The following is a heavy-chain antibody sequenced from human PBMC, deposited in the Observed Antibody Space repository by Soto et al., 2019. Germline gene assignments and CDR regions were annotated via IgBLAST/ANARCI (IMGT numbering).Heavy chain of an antibody. J-gene: IGHJ4*02. V-gene: IGHV1-69*01. D-gene: IGHD6-13*01. Sequence: QVQLVQSGAEVRKPGSSVKVSSHSSGDSFNDYPVTWVRQAPGQGLEWMGGTIPVSGTTNYAQEFQGRVTITADVSTSTVYMELSSLKYEDTALYYCASSYGVSWYGDFWGQGTLVTVSS. CDR2: TIPVSGTT. CDR3: ASSYGVSWYGDF. CDR1: GDSFNDYP.